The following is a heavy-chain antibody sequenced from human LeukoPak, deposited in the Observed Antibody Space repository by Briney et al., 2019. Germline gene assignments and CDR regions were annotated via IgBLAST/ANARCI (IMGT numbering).Heavy chain of an antibody. CDR2: ISAYNGNT. Sequence: ASVKVSCKASGYTFTSYGISWVRQAPGQGLEWMGWISAYNGNTNYAQKLQGRVTMTTDTSTSTAYMELSSLRSEDTAVYYCARDQGPSIVVVTDAFDIWGQGTMVTVSS. V-gene: IGHV1-18*01. CDR1: GYTFTSYG. J-gene: IGHJ3*02. D-gene: IGHD2-21*02. CDR3: ARDQGPSIVVVTDAFDI.